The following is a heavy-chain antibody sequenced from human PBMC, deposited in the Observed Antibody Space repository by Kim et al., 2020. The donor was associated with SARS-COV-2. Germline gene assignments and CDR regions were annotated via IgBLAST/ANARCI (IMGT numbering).Heavy chain of an antibody. CDR1: GGSISSSSYY. Sequence: SETLSLTCTVSGGSISSSSYYWGWIRQPPGKGLEWIGSIYYSGSTYYNPSLKSRVTISVDTSKNQFSLKLSSVTAADTAVYYCARDGGYCSSTSCLNNW. D-gene: IGHD2-2*01. J-gene: IGHJ5*01. CDR2: IYYSGST. V-gene: IGHV4-39*07. CDR3: ARDGGYCSSTSCLNNW.